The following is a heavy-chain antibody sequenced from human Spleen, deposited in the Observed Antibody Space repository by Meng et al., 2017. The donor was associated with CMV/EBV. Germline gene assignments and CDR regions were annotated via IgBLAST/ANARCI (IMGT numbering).Heavy chain of an antibody. V-gene: IGHV3-11*01. CDR1: GFTFSDYY. CDR2: ISSSGSTI. D-gene: IGHD6-13*01. CDR3: AKDGWQQLALGDYYYYGMDV. J-gene: IGHJ6*02. Sequence: GESLKISCAASGFTFSDYYMSWIRQAPGKGLEWVSYISSSGSTIYYADSVKGRFTISRDNAKNSLYLQMNSLRAEDTAVYYCAKDGWQQLALGDYYYYGMDVWGQGTTVTVSS.